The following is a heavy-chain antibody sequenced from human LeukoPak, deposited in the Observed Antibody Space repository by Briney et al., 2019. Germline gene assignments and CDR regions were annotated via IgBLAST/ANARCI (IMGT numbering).Heavy chain of an antibody. J-gene: IGHJ4*01. Sequence: GGSLRLSCAASRFTFSSSGMHWVRQAPGRGLEWVAFIRFDGTTKYYAQSVRGRFTISRDNSKNTLGLQMNSLRVEDTAVYYCAQEIKDRYCSGAQNCLFDSWGHGTLVTVSS. CDR1: RFTFSSSG. CDR3: AQEIKDRYCSGAQNCLFDS. V-gene: IGHV3-30*02. D-gene: IGHD2-15*01. CDR2: IRFDGTTK.